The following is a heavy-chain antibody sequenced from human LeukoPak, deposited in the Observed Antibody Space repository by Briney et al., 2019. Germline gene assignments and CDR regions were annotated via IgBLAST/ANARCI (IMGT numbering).Heavy chain of an antibody. J-gene: IGHJ6*03. V-gene: IGHV1-3*02. Sequence: ASVKVSCKASGDTFTSYAMHWVRQAPGQRLEWMGWTNAGNGNTKYSQEFQGRVTITRDTSASTAYMELSSLRSEDMAVYYCARGVRGSSSPDYYYYMDVWGKGTTVTVSS. CDR3: ARGVRGSSSPDYYYYMDV. D-gene: IGHD6-13*01. CDR2: TNAGNGNT. CDR1: GDTFTSYA.